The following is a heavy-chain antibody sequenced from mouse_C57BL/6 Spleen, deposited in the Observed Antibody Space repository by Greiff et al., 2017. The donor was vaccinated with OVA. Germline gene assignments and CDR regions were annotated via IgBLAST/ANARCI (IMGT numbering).Heavy chain of an antibody. CDR2: IRSKSSNYAT. D-gene: IGHD1-1*01. CDR1: GFTFNTYA. J-gene: IGHJ1*03. Sequence: EVQRVESGGGLVQPKGSLKLSCAASGFTFNTYAMHWVRQAPGKGLEWVARIRSKSSNYATYYADSVKDRFTISRDDSQSMLYLQMNNLKTEDTAMYYCVRAHYGSSYGWYFDVWGTGTTVTVSS. V-gene: IGHV10-3*01. CDR3: VRAHYGSSYGWYFDV.